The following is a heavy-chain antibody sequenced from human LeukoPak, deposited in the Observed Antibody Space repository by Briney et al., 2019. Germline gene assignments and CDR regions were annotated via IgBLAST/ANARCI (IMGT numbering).Heavy chain of an antibody. V-gene: IGHV3-74*01. Sequence: PGGSLRLSCAASGFTFTTYWMHWVRQAPGKGLVWVSHINSDGSITSYADSVKGRFTISRDNAKNTLYLQMNSLRAEDTAVYYCARDAVDTANAVWGQGTRSPSP. CDR1: GFTFTTYW. CDR3: ARDAVDTANAV. D-gene: IGHD5-18*01. CDR2: INSDGSIT. J-gene: IGHJ6*02.